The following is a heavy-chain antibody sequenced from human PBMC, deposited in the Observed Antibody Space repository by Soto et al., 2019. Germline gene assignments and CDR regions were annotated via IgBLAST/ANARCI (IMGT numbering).Heavy chain of an antibody. Sequence: AGGSLRLSCAASGFTFSSYAMSWVRQAPGKGLEWVSAIRGSGGSTYYADSVKGRFTISRENSKNTLYLQMNSLRAEDTAVYYCAKDAIFGVVIITYYFDYWGQGTLVTVSS. CDR3: AKDAIFGVVIITYYFDY. CDR2: IRGSGGST. CDR1: GFTFSSYA. J-gene: IGHJ4*02. V-gene: IGHV3-23*01. D-gene: IGHD3-3*01.